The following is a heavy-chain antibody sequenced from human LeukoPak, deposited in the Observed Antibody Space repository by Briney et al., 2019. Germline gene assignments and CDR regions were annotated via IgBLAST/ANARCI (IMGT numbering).Heavy chain of an antibody. CDR1: GFTLSSYW. V-gene: IGHV3-74*01. D-gene: IGHD3-22*01. J-gene: IGHJ6*02. CDR3: ARDPRYYDSSGYYYVDYYYYYGMDV. Sequence: SGGSLRLSCAPSGFTLSSYWMHWVRQATGKGLVWVSRMNSDGSSASYADCVKGRFTISRDNAKNTLYLQMNSLRAEDTAVYYCARDPRYYDSSGYYYVDYYYYYGMDVWGQGTTVTVSS. CDR2: MNSDGSSA.